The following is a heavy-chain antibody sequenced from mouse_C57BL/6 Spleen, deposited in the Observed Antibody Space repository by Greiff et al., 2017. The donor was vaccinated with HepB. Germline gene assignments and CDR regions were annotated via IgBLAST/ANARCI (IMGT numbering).Heavy chain of an antibody. CDR1: GYTFTDYE. D-gene: IGHD2-1*01. Sequence: QVQLKQSGAELVRPGASVTLSCKASGYTFTDYEMHWVKQTPVHGLEWIGAIDPETGGTAYNQKFKGKAILTADKSSSTAYMELRSLTSEDSAVYYCTRGYLLWRGYYYAMDYWGQGTSVTVSS. V-gene: IGHV1-15*01. CDR3: TRGYLLWRGYYYAMDY. CDR2: IDPETGGT. J-gene: IGHJ4*01.